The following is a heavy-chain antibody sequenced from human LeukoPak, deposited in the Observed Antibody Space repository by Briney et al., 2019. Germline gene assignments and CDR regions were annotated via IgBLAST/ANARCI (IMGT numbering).Heavy chain of an antibody. Sequence: GGSLRLSCAASGFTFSSYAMSGVREAPGKGLEWVSAISGSGGSTYYADSVKGRLTISRDNSKNTRYLQMTSLRAEDTAVYYCAKEIVAASTIDYWGQGTLVTVSS. J-gene: IGHJ4*02. CDR3: AKEIVAASTIDY. CDR2: ISGSGGST. D-gene: IGHD5-12*01. CDR1: GFTFSSYA. V-gene: IGHV3-23*01.